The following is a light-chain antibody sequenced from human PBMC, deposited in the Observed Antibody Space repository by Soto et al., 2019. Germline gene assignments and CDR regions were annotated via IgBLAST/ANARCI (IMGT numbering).Light chain of an antibody. V-gene: IGLV1-40*01. CDR1: SSNIGAGYD. Sequence: QSVLTQPPSVSGAPGQRVTISCTGSSSNIGAGYDVHWYQQLPGTAPKLLIDGSSNRPSGVPDRFSGSKSGTSASLAITGLQAEDEAEYYCQSYDNSLSGSRVFGGGTKVTVL. J-gene: IGLJ2*01. CDR3: QSYDNSLSGSRV. CDR2: GSS.